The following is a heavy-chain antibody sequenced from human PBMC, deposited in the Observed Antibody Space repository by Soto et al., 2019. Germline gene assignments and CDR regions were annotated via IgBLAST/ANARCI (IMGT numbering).Heavy chain of an antibody. CDR2: IYSGGST. CDR1: GFTVSSNY. D-gene: IGHD3-16*01. CDR3: ARDLDYDYVWGTLYYYGMDV. J-gene: IGHJ6*02. Sequence: PGGSLRLSCAASGFTVSSNYMSWVRQAPGKGLEWVSVIYSGGSTYYADSVKGRFTISRDNSKNTLYLQMNSLRAEDTAVYYCARDLDYDYVWGTLYYYGMDVWGQGTTVTVSS. V-gene: IGHV3-66*01.